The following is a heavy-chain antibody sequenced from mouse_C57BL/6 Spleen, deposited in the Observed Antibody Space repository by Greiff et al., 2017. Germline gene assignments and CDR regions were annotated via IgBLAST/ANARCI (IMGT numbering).Heavy chain of an antibody. Sequence: VKLMESGGDLVKPGGSLKLSCAASGFTFSSYGMSWVRQTPDKRLEWVATISSGGSYTYYPDSVKGRFTISRDNAKNTLYLQMSSLKSEDTAMYYCARQGDGNYDWFAYWGQGTLVTVSA. V-gene: IGHV5-6*01. CDR2: ISSGGSYT. CDR3: ARQGDGNYDWFAY. D-gene: IGHD2-1*01. J-gene: IGHJ3*01. CDR1: GFTFSSYG.